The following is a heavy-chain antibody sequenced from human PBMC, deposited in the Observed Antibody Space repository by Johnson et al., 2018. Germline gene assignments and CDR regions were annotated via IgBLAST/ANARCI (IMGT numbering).Heavy chain of an antibody. V-gene: IGHV4-59*01. CDR3: AKAVGSGYDDMDV. D-gene: IGHD1-26*01. CDR1: GGSITDDY. J-gene: IGHJ6*03. Sequence: QVQLQESGPGLVKASESLSLTCTVSGGSITDDYWIWIRQPPGKGLEWIGYLSYSGNTKYNPSLDSRVTISVDTSKTKFSRRLSSVTAADTAIYYCAKAVGSGYDDMDVWGKGTTVTVSS. CDR2: LSYSGNT.